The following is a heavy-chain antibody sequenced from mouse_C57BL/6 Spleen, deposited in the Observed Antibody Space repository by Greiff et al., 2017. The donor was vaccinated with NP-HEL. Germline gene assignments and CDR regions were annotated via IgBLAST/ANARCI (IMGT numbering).Heavy chain of an antibody. CDR2: ISYDGSN. J-gene: IGHJ3*01. Sequence: EVQVVESGPGLVKPSQSLSLTCSVTGYSITSGYYWNWIRQFPGNKLEWMGYISYDGSNNYNPSLKNRISITRDTSKNQFFLKLNSVTTEDTATYYCARGDWDVGFAYWGQGTLVTVSA. CDR3: ARGDWDVGFAY. D-gene: IGHD4-1*01. V-gene: IGHV3-6*01. CDR1: GYSITSGYY.